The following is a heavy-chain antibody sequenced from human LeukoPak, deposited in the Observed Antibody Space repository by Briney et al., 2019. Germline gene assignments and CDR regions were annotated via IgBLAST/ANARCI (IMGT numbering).Heavy chain of an antibody. CDR3: AKGCSGGSCYSPFDY. J-gene: IGHJ4*02. Sequence: QPGRSLRLSCAASGFTFSSYGMHWVRQAPGKGLEWVAVISYDGSNKYYADSVKGRFTISRDNSKNTLYLQMNSLRAEDTAVYYCAKGCSGGSCYSPFDYWGQGTLVTVSS. D-gene: IGHD2-15*01. V-gene: IGHV3-30*18. CDR1: GFTFSSYG. CDR2: ISYDGSNK.